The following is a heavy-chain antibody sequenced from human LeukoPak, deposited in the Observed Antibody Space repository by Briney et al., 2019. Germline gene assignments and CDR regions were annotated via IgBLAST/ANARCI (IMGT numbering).Heavy chain of an antibody. CDR3: AREGAVYYDSCGYFDY. CDR2: IIPIFGTA. CDR1: GGTFSSYA. V-gene: IGHV1-69*13. J-gene: IGHJ4*02. Sequence: GSSVKVSCKASGGTFSSYAISWVRQAPGQGLEWMGGIIPIFGTANYAQKFQGRVTITADESTSTTYMELSSLRSEDTAVYYCAREGAVYYDSCGYFDYWGQGTLVTVSS. D-gene: IGHD3-22*01.